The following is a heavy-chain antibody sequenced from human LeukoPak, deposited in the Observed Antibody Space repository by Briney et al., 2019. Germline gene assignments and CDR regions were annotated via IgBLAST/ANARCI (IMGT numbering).Heavy chain of an antibody. CDR2: ISYDGSNK. Sequence: GGSLRLSCAASGFTFSSYGMHWVRQAPGKGLEWVAVISYDGSNKYYADSVKGRFTISRDNAKNSLYLQMNSLRAEDTAAYYCARDSHTYSHYYYGMDVWGQGTTVTVSS. CDR3: ARDSHTYSHYYYGMDV. D-gene: IGHD4-11*01. J-gene: IGHJ6*02. V-gene: IGHV3-30*03. CDR1: GFTFSSYG.